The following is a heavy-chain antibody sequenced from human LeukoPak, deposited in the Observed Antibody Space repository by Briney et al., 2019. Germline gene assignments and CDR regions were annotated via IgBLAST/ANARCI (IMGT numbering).Heavy chain of an antibody. J-gene: IGHJ4*02. V-gene: IGHV4-59*08. CDR1: GASINNNF. D-gene: IGHD3-22*01. CDR2: IYSSGSA. CDR3: ARHRDYYDT. Sequence: PSETLSLTCTVSGASINNNFWTWIRQPPGKGLEWIGYIYSSGSANYNTSLKSRVIISGDTSKNQISLNLTSVTAADTAVYFCARHRDYYDTWGQGTLVTVSS.